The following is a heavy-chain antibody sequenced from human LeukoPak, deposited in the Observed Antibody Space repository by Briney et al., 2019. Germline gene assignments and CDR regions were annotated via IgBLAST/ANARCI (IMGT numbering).Heavy chain of an antibody. CDR2: IKQDGSEK. Sequence: GGSLRLSCAVSGFTFSRYWMNWVRQAPGKGLEWVGNIKQDGSEKHYVDSVEGRFTISRDNANNSLYLQMNSLRAEDTAVYYCARAGTKWYDYWGQGTLVTVSS. D-gene: IGHD2-8*01. CDR1: GFTFSRYW. CDR3: ARAGTKWYDY. J-gene: IGHJ4*02. V-gene: IGHV3-7*01.